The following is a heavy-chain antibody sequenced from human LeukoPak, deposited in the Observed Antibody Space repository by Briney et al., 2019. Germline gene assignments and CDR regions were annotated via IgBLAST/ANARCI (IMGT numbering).Heavy chain of an antibody. J-gene: IGHJ4*02. CDR1: GFTFSSYG. D-gene: IGHD6-19*01. V-gene: IGHV3-30*18. CDR2: IASDGSDK. Sequence: GGSLRVSCAASGFTFSSYGMHWVRQAPGKGLEWVAVIASDGSDKYYADSVKGRFTISRDNSKNTLYLQMNSLRAEDTAVYYCAKGHSSGWYYFDYWGQGTLVAVSS. CDR3: AKGHSSGWYYFDY.